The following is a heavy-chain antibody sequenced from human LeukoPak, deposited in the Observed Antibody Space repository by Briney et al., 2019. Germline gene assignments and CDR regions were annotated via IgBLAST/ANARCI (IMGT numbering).Heavy chain of an antibody. D-gene: IGHD1-26*01. V-gene: IGHV4-59*01. Sequence: PSETLSLTCTLSGGSISSNYWSWIRQPPGKGLEWIGYIYYSGSANYNPSLKSRVTISVDTSKNQFSLKLSSVTVADTAVYYCARESGDTRSIYYYWGQGTLVTVSS. CDR3: ARESGDTRSIYYY. J-gene: IGHJ4*02. CDR1: GGSISSNY. CDR2: IYYSGSA.